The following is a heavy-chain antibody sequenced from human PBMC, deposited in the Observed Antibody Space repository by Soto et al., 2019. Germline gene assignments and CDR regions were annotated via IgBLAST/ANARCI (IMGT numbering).Heavy chain of an antibody. D-gene: IGHD3-3*01. J-gene: IGHJ3*02. CDR2: IYYSGST. V-gene: IGHV4-30-4*01. Sequence: QVQLQESGPGLVKPSQTLSLTCTVSGGSISSGDYYWSWIRQPPGKGLEWIGYIYYSGSTYYNPSLKSRVTISVDTSKNQFSLKLSSVTAADTAVYYCARDRITIFGVVTARDAFDIWGQGTMVTVSS. CDR3: ARDRITIFGVVTARDAFDI. CDR1: GGSISSGDYY.